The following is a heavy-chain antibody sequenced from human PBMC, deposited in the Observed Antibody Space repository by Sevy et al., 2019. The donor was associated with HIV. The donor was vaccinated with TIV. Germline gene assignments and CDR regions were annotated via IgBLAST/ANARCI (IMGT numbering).Heavy chain of an antibody. J-gene: IGHJ4*02. V-gene: IGHV1-2*02. CDR3: ARVVDYGSGTFKDY. CDR1: GYTFTGYS. Sequence: ASVKVSCKASGYTFTGYSIYWVRQAPGQGLEWMGWINPNSGDTTYAQKFQGRITMTRDTSISTAYMELSRLRSDDTAMYYGARVVDYGSGTFKDYWGQGTLVTVSS. D-gene: IGHD3-10*01. CDR2: INPNSGDT.